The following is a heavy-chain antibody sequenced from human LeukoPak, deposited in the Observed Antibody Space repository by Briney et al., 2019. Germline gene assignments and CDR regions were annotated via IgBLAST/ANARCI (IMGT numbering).Heavy chain of an antibody. CDR1: GFTSIAYA. CDR2: ISGGGGTT. D-gene: IGHD6-19*01. J-gene: IGHJ4*02. V-gene: IGHV3-23*01. CDR3: AKYETWTSGRYFDY. Sequence: GGSLRLSCVGSGFTSIAYALTWARQAPGKGLEWVSTISGGGGTTYYADSVKGRFTISRDNSKSTLYLQLDSLRAEDTALYYCAKYETWTSGRYFDYWGQGTLVTVSS.